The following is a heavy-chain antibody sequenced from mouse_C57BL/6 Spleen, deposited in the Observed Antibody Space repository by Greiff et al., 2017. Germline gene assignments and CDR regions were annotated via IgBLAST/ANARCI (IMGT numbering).Heavy chain of an antibody. CDR3: ARWGDYDNYAMDY. CDR2: IDPSDSET. V-gene: IGHV1-52*01. Sequence: QVHVKQSGAELVRPGSSVKLSCKASGYTFTSYWMHWVKQRPIQGLEWIGNIDPSDSETHYNQKFKDKATLTVDKSSSTAYMQLSSLTSEDSAVYYCARWGDYDNYAMDYWGQGTSVTVSS. J-gene: IGHJ4*01. CDR1: GYTFTSYW. D-gene: IGHD2-4*01.